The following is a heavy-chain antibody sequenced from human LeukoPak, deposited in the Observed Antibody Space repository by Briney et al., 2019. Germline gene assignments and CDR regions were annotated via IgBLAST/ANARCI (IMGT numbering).Heavy chain of an antibody. CDR1: GFTFSTYS. J-gene: IGHJ6*04. V-gene: IGHV3-21*01. CDR2: ISGSSSYL. D-gene: IGHD3-10*02. Sequence: PGGSLRLSCAASGFTFSTYSLNWVRQAPGKGLEWVSSISGSSSYLYYGNSVKGRFTMSRDNAKNSLYLQMNSLRAEDTAVYYCAELGITMIGGVWGKGTTVTISS. CDR3: AELGITMIGGV.